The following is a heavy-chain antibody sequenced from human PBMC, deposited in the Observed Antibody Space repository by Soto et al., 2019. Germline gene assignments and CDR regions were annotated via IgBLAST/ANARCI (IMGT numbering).Heavy chain of an antibody. J-gene: IGHJ6*02. CDR3: AREVGHMDV. Sequence: QVQLVQSGAEVKKPGASVKVSCKAFGYTFTTYGINWVRQAPGQGLVWMGWVSPYNGDTTYAQKVQGRVTMTTDTSTRTASLELRSLRSDDTAVYYCAREVGHMDVWGQGTTVTVSS. CDR2: VSPYNGDT. V-gene: IGHV1-18*04. D-gene: IGHD2-2*01. CDR1: GYTFTTYG.